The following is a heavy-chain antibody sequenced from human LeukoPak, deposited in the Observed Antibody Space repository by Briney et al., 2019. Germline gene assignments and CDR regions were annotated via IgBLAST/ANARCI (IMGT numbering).Heavy chain of an antibody. CDR2: IYYSGST. CDR3: ARATSWGWFDP. D-gene: IGHD2-2*01. V-gene: IGHV4-38-2*01. J-gene: IGHJ5*02. CDR1: GYSISSGYY. Sequence: SETLSLTCAVSGYSISSGYYWGWIRQPPGKGLEWIGSIYYSGSTYYNPSLKSRVTISVDTSKNQFSLKLSSVTATDTAVYYCARATSWGWFDPWGQGTLVTVSS.